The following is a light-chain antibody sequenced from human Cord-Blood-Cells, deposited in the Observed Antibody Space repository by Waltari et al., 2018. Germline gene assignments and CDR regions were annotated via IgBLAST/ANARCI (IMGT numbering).Light chain of an antibody. CDR1: SSDVGGYNY. J-gene: IGLJ1*01. Sequence: QSALTQPASVSGSPGQSITISCTGTSSDVGGYNYVSWYQQHPGKAPKLMIYDVSKRPSGVSNRFSGSKSDNTASLTISGLQAEDEADYYCSSYTSSRVFGTGTKVTVL. CDR3: SSYTSSRV. CDR2: DVS. V-gene: IGLV2-14*01.